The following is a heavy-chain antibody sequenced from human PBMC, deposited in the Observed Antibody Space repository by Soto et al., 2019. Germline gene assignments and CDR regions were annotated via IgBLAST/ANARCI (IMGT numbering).Heavy chain of an antibody. Sequence: DVQLVQSGAGVKKPGESLRISCKTSGQRFTNHWINWVRQMPGKTLQRMGKIDPSDSYTKYSPSFQGQVTMAVDESMTTAYLHWSSVRASDTAIHYCTRDQYDLRNGAQEAFDIWGQGTIVVVSS. D-gene: IGHD3-3*01. CDR1: GQRFTNHW. J-gene: IGHJ3*02. V-gene: IGHV5-10-1*03. CDR3: TRDQYDLRNGAQEAFDI. CDR2: IDPSDSYT.